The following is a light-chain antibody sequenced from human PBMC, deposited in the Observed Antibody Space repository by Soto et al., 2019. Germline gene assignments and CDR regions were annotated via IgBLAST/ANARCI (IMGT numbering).Light chain of an antibody. V-gene: IGLV2-8*01. CDR1: SSDVGGYNF. J-gene: IGLJ3*02. CDR3: SSYVGSNNLV. Sequence: QSALTQPTSASGSPGQSVTISCTGTSSDVGGYNFVSWYQQHPGKAPKLMIYEVSKRPSGVPDRFSGSKSGNTAALTVSGLQADDEADYYCSSYVGSNNLVFGGGTKLTVL. CDR2: EVS.